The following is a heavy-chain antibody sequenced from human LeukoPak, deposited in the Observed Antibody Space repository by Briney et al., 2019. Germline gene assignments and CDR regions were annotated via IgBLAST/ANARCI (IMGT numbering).Heavy chain of an antibody. V-gene: IGHV3-30*18. CDR3: AKNVEVSGWYFFDY. CDR2: ISYDGSNK. Sequence: GGSLRLSCAASGFTFSSYGMPWVRQAPGKGLEWVAVISYDGSNKCYADSVKGRFTISRDNSKNTLYLQMNSLRAEDTAVYYCAKNVEVSGWYFFDYWGQGTLVTVSS. CDR1: GFTFSSYG. J-gene: IGHJ4*02. D-gene: IGHD6-19*01.